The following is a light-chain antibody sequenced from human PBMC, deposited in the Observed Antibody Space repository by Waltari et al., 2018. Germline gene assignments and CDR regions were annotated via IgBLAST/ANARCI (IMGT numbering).Light chain of an antibody. CDR3: SSYTLDIKMI. CDR2: DVN. V-gene: IGLV2-14*03. Sequence: QSALTQPASMSGSPGQLITISCTGSNGDIGRYNYVSWYQQYPGKAPKVLIYDVNKRPSGASDRFSGSKSGNTASLTISGLQAEDEADYYCSSYTLDIKMIFGGGTKLTVL. J-gene: IGLJ2*01. CDR1: NGDIGRYNY.